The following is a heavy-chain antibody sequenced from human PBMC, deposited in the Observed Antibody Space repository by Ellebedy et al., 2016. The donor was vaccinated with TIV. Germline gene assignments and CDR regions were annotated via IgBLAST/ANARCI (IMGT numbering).Heavy chain of an antibody. V-gene: IGHV1-69*06. CDR3: AKDRAFPTDY. J-gene: IGHJ4*02. CDR1: GGTFSSYA. Sequence: SVKVSCXASGGTFSSYAISWVRQAPGQGLEWMGGIIPIFGTANYAQKFQGRVTITADKSTSTAYMELSSLRSEDTAVYYCAKDRAFPTDYWGQGTLVTVSS. CDR2: IIPIFGTA. D-gene: IGHD1-26*01.